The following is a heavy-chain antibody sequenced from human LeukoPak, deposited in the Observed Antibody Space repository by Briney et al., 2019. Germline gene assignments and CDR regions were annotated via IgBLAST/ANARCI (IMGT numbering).Heavy chain of an antibody. V-gene: IGHV1-2*06. CDR1: GYTFTGYY. CDR2: INPNSGGT. J-gene: IGHJ4*02. CDR3: ARGGDSSGWHDGGFDY. Sequence: ASVKVSCKASGYTFTGYYMHWVRQAPGQGLEWMGRINPNSGGTNYAQKFQGRVTMTRDTSNSTAYMELSRLRSDDTAVYYCARGGDSSGWHDGGFDYWGQGTLVTVSS. D-gene: IGHD6-19*01.